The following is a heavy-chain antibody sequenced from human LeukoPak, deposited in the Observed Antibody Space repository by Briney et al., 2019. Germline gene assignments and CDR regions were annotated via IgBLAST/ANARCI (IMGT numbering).Heavy chain of an antibody. V-gene: IGHV3-7*03. D-gene: IGHD5-24*01. CDR1: GFTFTSYW. Sequence: PGGSLRLSCEASGFTFTSYWMAWVRQAPGKGLEWVANIQQDGTEAVYEDSVRGRFTISRDNAKNSLYLQMNSLRAEDTAVYYCAKGSGYNSDGHNWLDPWGQGTLGTVSS. J-gene: IGHJ5*02. CDR3: AKGSGYNSDGHNWLDP. CDR2: IQQDGTEA.